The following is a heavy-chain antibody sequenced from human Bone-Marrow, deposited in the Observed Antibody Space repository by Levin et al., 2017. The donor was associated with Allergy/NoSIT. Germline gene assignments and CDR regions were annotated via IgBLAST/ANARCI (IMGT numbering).Heavy chain of an antibody. J-gene: IGHJ4*02. D-gene: IGHD1-1*01. Sequence: PGGSLRLSCAASGFTFSSYGMHWVRQAPGKGLEWVAVIWYDGSNKYYADSVKGRFTISRDNSKNTLYLQMNSLRAEDTAVYYCARDRAGYPGDYWGQGTLVTVSS. CDR3: ARDRAGYPGDY. CDR2: IWYDGSNK. V-gene: IGHV3-33*01. CDR1: GFTFSSYG.